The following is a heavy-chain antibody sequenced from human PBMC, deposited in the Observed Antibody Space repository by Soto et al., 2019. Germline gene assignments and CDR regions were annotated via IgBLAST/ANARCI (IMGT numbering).Heavy chain of an antibody. J-gene: IGHJ4*02. D-gene: IGHD4-17*01. Sequence: GGSLRLSCAASGFTFSSYSMNWVRQAPGKGLEWVSSISSSSSYIYYADSVKGRFTISRDNAKNSLYLQMNSLRAEDTAVYYCASARARYGDYVFDYRGQGTLVTVS. V-gene: IGHV3-21*01. CDR3: ASARARYGDYVFDY. CDR2: ISSSSSYI. CDR1: GFTFSSYS.